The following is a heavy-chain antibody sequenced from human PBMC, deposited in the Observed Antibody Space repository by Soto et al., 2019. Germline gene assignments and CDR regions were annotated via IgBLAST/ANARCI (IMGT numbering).Heavy chain of an antibody. CDR1: GGSISSGGYY. J-gene: IGHJ4*02. D-gene: IGHD3-10*01. CDR2: IYYSGST. CDR3: ARAGHLWFGEDYLDY. Sequence: PSETLSLTCTVSGGSISSGGYYWSWIRQHPGKGLEWIGYIYYSGSTYYNPSLKSRVTISVDTSKNQFSLKLSSVTAADTAVYYCARAGHLWFGEDYLDYWGQGTLVTVSS. V-gene: IGHV4-31*03.